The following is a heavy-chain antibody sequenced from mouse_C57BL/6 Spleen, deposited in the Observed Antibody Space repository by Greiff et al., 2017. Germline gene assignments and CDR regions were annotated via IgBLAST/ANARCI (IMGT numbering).Heavy chain of an antibody. V-gene: IGHV1-52*01. CDR2: IDPSDSDT. D-gene: IGHD2-12*01. J-gene: IGHJ4*01. CDR3: AIYDDAMDY. CDR1: GYTFTSYW. Sequence: QVQLQQPGAELVRPGSSVKLSCKASGYTFTSYWMHWVKQRPIQGLEWIGNIDPSDSDTHYNQKFKDKATLTVDKSSSTAYMQLSSLTSEDSAVYYCAIYDDAMDYWGQGTSVTVSS.